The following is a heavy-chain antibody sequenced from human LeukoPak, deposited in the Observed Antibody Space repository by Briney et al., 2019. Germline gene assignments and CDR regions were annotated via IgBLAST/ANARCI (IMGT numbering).Heavy chain of an antibody. CDR3: ARSYGSGSSYFDY. D-gene: IGHD3-10*01. CDR1: GYTLTGYY. V-gene: IGHV1-2*02. Sequence: ASVKVSCKASGYTLTGYYMHWVRQAPGQGLEWMGWINPNGGGTNYAQKFQGRVTMTRDTSISTAYMELSRLRSDDTAVYYCARSYGSGSSYFDYWGQGTLVTVSS. J-gene: IGHJ4*02. CDR2: INPNGGGT.